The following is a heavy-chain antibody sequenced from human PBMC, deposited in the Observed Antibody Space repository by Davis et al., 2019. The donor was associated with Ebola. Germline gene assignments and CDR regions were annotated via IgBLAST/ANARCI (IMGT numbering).Heavy chain of an antibody. CDR3: ARGRTVVVAATPYYYYGMDV. D-gene: IGHD2-15*01. J-gene: IGHJ6*02. V-gene: IGHV6-1*01. Sequence: SQTLSLTCAISGDSVSSNSAAWNWIRQSPSRGLEWLGRTYYRSKWYNDYAVSVKSRITINPDTSKNQFSLKLSSVTAADTAVYYCARGRTVVVAATPYYYYGMDVWGQGTTVTVSS. CDR2: TYYRSKWYN. CDR1: GDSVSSNSAA.